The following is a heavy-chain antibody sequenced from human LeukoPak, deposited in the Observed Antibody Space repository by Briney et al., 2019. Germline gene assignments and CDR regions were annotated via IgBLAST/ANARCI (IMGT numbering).Heavy chain of an antibody. CDR2: ISGNGGST. J-gene: IGHJ6*02. Sequence: PGGSLRLSCAASGFTFGSYALTWVRQAPGKGLEWVSGISGNGGSTYYADSVKGRFTISRDNSKNTLYLQMNSLRAEDTAVYYCARPLGTTGTTRNYYGMDVWGQGTTVTVSS. V-gene: IGHV3-23*01. CDR3: ARPLGTTGTTRNYYGMDV. CDR1: GFTFGSYA. D-gene: IGHD1-1*01.